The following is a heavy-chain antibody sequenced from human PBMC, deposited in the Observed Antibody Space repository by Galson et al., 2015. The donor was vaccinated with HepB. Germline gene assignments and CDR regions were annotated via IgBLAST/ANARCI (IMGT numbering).Heavy chain of an antibody. CDR2: INPYSRYT. CDR3: ARGGPVVVVGANLNNWFDP. V-gene: IGHV1-18*01. J-gene: IGHJ5*02. D-gene: IGHD2-15*01. Sequence: SVKVSCKASGYTFSDFSITWVRQAPGQGLEWMGWINPYSRYTKYAQKVQGRVIMTTDTSTSTAYMELRSLRSDDTAVYYCARGGPVVVVGANLNNWFDPWGQGTLVTVSS. CDR1: GYTFSDFS.